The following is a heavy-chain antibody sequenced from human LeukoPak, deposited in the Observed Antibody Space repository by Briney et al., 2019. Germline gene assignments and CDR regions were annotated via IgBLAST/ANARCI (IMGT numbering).Heavy chain of an antibody. V-gene: IGHV1-18*01. CDR2: ISAYNGNT. CDR3: ARTRQWNAFDI. D-gene: IGHD6-19*01. Sequence: ASVKVSCKASGYTFTSYGISWVRQAPRQGLEWMGWISAYNGNTNYAQKFQRRVTMTTHTSTRTAYMELRSLRSDDTAVYYCARTRQWNAFDIWGQGTMVTVSS. J-gene: IGHJ3*02. CDR1: GYTFTSYG.